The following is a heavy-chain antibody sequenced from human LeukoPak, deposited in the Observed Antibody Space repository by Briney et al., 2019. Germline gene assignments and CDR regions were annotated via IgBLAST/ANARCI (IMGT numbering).Heavy chain of an antibody. J-gene: IGHJ4*02. D-gene: IGHD4-17*01. CDR2: IRSGGSST. CDR3: ARDRDYGFDY. V-gene: IGHV3-48*01. Sequence: GPLRLSCAASALTFSVYGMDWVRQAPGKGREWVSNIRSGGSSTYYADSVKGRFTVSRDNAKNSLHLQMNGLRVEDTAVYYCARDRDYGFDYWGQGTLVTVSS. CDR1: ALTFSVYG.